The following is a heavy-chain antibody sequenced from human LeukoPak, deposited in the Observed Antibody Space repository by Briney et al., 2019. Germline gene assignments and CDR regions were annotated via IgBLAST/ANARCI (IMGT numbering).Heavy chain of an antibody. Sequence: PSETLSLTCAVYGGSFSVYYWSWIRQPPGKGLEWIGEINHSGSTNYNPSLKSRVTISVDTSKNQFSLKLSSVTAADTAVYYCARGSRIAVAGTSGYYFDYWGQGTLVTVSS. CDR3: ARGSRIAVAGTSGYYFDY. J-gene: IGHJ4*02. V-gene: IGHV4-34*01. CDR2: INHSGST. CDR1: GGSFSVYY. D-gene: IGHD6-19*01.